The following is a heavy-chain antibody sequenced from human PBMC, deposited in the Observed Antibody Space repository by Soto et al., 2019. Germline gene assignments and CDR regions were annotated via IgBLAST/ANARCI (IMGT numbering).Heavy chain of an antibody. CDR3: ARYYYDSSGYYFVC. D-gene: IGHD3-22*01. J-gene: IGHJ4*02. Sequence: QVQLQESGPGLVKPSQTLSLTCTVSGGSISSGDYYWSWIRQPRGKGLEWIGYIYYSGSTYYNPSLNPRVCISVETSKNQFSLMLSSVTGSDTAVYYCARYYYDSSGYYFVCWGQGTLVTVSS. CDR2: IYYSGST. V-gene: IGHV4-30-4*01. CDR1: GGSISSGDYY.